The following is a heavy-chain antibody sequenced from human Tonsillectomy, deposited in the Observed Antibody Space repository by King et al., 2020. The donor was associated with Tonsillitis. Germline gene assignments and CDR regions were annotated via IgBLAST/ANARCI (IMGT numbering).Heavy chain of an antibody. D-gene: IGHD3-10*01. Sequence: VQLQESGPGLVKPSETLSLSCTVSGGSISSYYWSWIRQPPGQGLEWIGYVYYTGSTNSNPSLKSRVSMSVDTSKNQFSLKLTSVTSAETAVYYCVRAVGQVFDSGTSMDYGFDPWGQGTLVTVSS. J-gene: IGHJ5*02. CDR2: VYYTGST. CDR3: VRAVGQVFDSGTSMDYGFDP. V-gene: IGHV4-59*01. CDR1: GGSISSYY.